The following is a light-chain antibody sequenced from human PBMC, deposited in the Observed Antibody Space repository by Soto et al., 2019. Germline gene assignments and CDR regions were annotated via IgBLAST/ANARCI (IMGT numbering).Light chain of an antibody. V-gene: IGLV2-23*01. J-gene: IGLJ2*01. CDR2: EGS. Sequence: QSALTQPASVSGSPGQSITISCTVTSSDVGTHNLVSWYQQHPGKGPKLMIYEGSKRPSGVSNRFSGSKSGNTASLTISGLQAEDEADYYCSSYARSSTSVVFGGGTKLTVL. CDR3: SSYARSSTSVV. CDR1: SSDVGTHNL.